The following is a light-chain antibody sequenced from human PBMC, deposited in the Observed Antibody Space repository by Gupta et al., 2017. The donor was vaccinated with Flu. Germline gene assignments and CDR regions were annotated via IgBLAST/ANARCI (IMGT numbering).Light chain of an antibody. CDR1: QSVSSY. CDR2: DAS. CDR3: QQHSNWPLYT. V-gene: IGKV3-11*01. J-gene: IGKJ2*01. Sequence: IVLTQSPATLSLSPGDRATLSCRASQSVSSYLAWYQQKPGQAPRLLIYDASNRATGIPARFSGSGSGTDFTLTISSREPEDFAVYYCQQHSNWPLYTFGQGTKLEIK.